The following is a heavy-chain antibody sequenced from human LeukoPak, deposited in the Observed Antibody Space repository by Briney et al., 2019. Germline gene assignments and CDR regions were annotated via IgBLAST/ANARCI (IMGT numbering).Heavy chain of an antibody. CDR2: INPNSGGT. D-gene: IGHD1-1*01. CDR1: GYTFTGYS. CDR3: ARSTRYNCNDDY. Sequence: ASVKVSCKASGYTFTGYSVHWVRQAPGQGLEWMGWINPNSGGTNYAQKFQGRVTMTRDTSISTAYMELSRLRSDDTAVYYCARSTRYNCNDDYWGQGTLVTVSS. J-gene: IGHJ4*02. V-gene: IGHV1-2*02.